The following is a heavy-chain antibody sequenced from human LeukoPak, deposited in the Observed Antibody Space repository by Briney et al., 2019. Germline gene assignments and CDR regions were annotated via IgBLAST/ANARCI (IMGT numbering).Heavy chain of an antibody. V-gene: IGHV3-30-3*01. CDR2: ISYDGSNK. J-gene: IGHJ4*02. Sequence: GGSLRLSCAASGFTFSSYAMHWVRQAPGKGLEWVAVISYDGSNKYYADSVKGRFTISRDNSKKKLYLQMNSLRTEDTAVYYCARGGGTTVTQDGYYFDYWGQGTLVTVCS. CDR1: GFTFSSYA. CDR3: ARGGGTTVTQDGYYFDY. D-gene: IGHD4-17*01.